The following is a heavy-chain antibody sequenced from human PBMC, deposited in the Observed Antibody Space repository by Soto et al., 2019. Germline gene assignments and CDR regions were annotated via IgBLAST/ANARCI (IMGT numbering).Heavy chain of an antibody. V-gene: IGHV4-34*01. CDR2: VNHRGST. CDR1: GGSFSDHF. Sequence: KPSETLSLTCAVYGGSFSDHFWTWIRQSPGKGLEWIGDVNHRGSTSYNPSLKSRVTISLDSSKNQFSLSLSSVTAADTAVYYCARILVGAFDFWGQGVLVTVSS. CDR3: ARILVGAFDF. D-gene: IGHD1-26*01. J-gene: IGHJ4*02.